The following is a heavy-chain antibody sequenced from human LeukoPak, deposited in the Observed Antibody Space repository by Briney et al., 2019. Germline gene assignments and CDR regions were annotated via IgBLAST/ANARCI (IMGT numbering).Heavy chain of an antibody. CDR2: IYYSGST. V-gene: IGHV4-31*03. CDR3: ARYYFGSGSYFDY. CDR1: GGSISSGSCY. J-gene: IGHJ4*03. D-gene: IGHD3-10*01. Sequence: PSETLSLTCTVSGGSISSGSCYWSWIRQHPGKGLECSGYIYYSGSTYYNPSLKSRVTISVDTSKKRFSLKLSSVTAADTAVYYCARYYFGSGSYFDYWGQRTLATVSS.